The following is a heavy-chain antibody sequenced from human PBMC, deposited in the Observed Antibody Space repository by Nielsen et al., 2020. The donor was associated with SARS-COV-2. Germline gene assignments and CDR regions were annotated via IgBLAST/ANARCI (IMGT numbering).Heavy chain of an antibody. V-gene: IGHV3-23*01. J-gene: IGHJ5*02. CDR2: ISGSGGST. Sequence: GGSLRLSCAASGFTFNIYAMNWVRQAPGKGLEWVSAISGSGGSTYHADSVKGRFTISRDNSKNTLYLQMNSLRAEDTALYHCARGGIAAAGTQFDPWGQGTLVTVSS. CDR1: GFTFNIYA. CDR3: ARGGIAAAGTQFDP. D-gene: IGHD6-13*01.